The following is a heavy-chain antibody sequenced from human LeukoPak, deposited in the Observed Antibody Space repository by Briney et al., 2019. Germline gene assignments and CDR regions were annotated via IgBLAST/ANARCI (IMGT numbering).Heavy chain of an antibody. V-gene: IGHV4-61*01. CDR2: IYYSGST. Sequence: SETLSLTCTVSGGSISSSHYYWSWIRQPPGKGLEWIGYIYYSGSTNYNPSLKSRVTISVDTSKNQFSLKLSSVTAADTAVYYCARDDPVAGRFDPWGQGTLVTVSS. CDR3: ARDDPVAGRFDP. CDR1: GGSISSSHYY. D-gene: IGHD6-19*01. J-gene: IGHJ5*02.